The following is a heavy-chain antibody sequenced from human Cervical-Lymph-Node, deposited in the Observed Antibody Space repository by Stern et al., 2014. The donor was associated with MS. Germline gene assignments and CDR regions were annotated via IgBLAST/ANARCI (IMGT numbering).Heavy chain of an antibody. CDR3: ARAWRDNWILDGFDI. V-gene: IGHV1-2*06. CDR2: INPNSGDT. J-gene: IGHJ3*02. D-gene: IGHD1-20*01. Sequence: VQLVESGAEVKKPGASVKVSCKASGYTFTDYYIHWVRQAPGQGLEWMGRINPNSGDTNYAQKFQGRVTMTRDTSISATYMELSRLTSDDTAVYYCARAWRDNWILDGFDIWGQGTMVTVSS. CDR1: GYTFTDYY.